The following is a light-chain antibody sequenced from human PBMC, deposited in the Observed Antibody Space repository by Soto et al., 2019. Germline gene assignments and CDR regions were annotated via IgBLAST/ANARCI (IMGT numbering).Light chain of an antibody. CDR3: QQYSNWPPIP. CDR1: QSVSSY. J-gene: IGKJ5*01. CDR2: DAS. Sequence: IVLTQSPATLSLNPGERATLSCRASQSVSSYLAWYQQKPGQAPRLLIYDASNGATGIPARFSGSGSGTEFTLTISSLQSEDFAVYYCQQYSNWPPIPFGQGRRLEI. V-gene: IGKV3-11*01.